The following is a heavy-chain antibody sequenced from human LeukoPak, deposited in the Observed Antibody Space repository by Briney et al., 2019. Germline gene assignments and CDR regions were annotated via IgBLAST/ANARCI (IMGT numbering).Heavy chain of an antibody. CDR3: ARGPLHVVVPAATWFDP. Sequence: PGGYLRLSCAASGFTFSTYEMNWVRQAPGKGLEWVSYINSSGSTIYYADSVKGRFTISRDNAKNSLYLHMNSLRAEDTAVYYCARGPLHVVVPAATWFDPWGQGILVTLSS. J-gene: IGHJ5*02. V-gene: IGHV3-48*03. CDR2: INSSGSTI. CDR1: GFTFSTYE. D-gene: IGHD2-2*01.